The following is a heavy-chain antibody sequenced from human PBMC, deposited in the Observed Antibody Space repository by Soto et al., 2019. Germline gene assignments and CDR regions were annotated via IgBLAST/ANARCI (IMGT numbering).Heavy chain of an antibody. CDR3: AKRHYYGSGSFALAT. CDR1: GFTFRSNA. Sequence: EVRLLESGGGLVQPGGSLRLSCAGSGFTFRSNAMSWVRQAPGKGLEWVSSVSGDGYASDYADSVKGRFTVSRHNSKNTLYLQMNSLRAEDTAVYYCAKRHYYGSGSFALATWGQGTLVTVSS. J-gene: IGHJ4*03. V-gene: IGHV3-23*01. CDR2: VSGDGYAS. D-gene: IGHD3-10*01.